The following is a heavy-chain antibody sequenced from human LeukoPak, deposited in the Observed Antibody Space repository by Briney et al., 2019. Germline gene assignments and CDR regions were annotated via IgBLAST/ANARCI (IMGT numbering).Heavy chain of an antibody. CDR2: IYYSGST. V-gene: IGHV4-59*01. J-gene: IGHJ4*02. CDR3: ARAIYSSPPYFDY. D-gene: IGHD6-13*01. CDR1: GGSISSYY. Sequence: PSETLSLTCTVSGGSISSYYWSWIRQPPGKGLEWIGYIYYSGSTNYNPSHKSRVTISVDTSKNQFSLKLSSVTAADTAVYYCARAIYSSPPYFDYWGQGTLVTVSS.